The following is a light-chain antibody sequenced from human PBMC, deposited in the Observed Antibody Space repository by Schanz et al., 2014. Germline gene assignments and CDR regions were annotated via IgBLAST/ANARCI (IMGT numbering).Light chain of an antibody. CDR1: SSNIGAGYD. Sequence: QSVLTQPPSVSGAPGQRVTISCTGSSSNIGAGYDVHWYQQLPGTAPKLLMYGNKNRPSGVPDRFSGSKSGASASLAITGLQAEDEADYYCAAWDDTLIGWVFGGGTKLTVL. CDR3: AAWDDTLIGWV. V-gene: IGLV1-40*01. CDR2: GNK. J-gene: IGLJ3*02.